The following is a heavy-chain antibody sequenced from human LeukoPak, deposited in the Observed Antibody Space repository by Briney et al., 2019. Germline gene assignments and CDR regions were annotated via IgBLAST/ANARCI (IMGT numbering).Heavy chain of an antibody. J-gene: IGHJ4*02. CDR2: IGASGAST. V-gene: IGHV3-23*01. CDR1: GFTFSNYA. D-gene: IGHD3-9*01. CDR3: ARAVKGILRYFDC. Sequence: PGGSLRLSCAASGFTFSNYAMSWVRQAPGKGLEWVSAIGASGASTYYADSVEGRFTISRDNSKNTLYLQMNSLRAEDTAIYYCARAVKGILRYFDCLGQGTLVTVSS.